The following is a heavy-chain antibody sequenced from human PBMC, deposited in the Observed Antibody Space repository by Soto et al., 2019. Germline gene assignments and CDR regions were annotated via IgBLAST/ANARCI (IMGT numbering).Heavy chain of an antibody. CDR2: IYSGGST. V-gene: IGHV3-53*01. D-gene: IGHD3-22*01. CDR1: VFTVSSNY. Sequence: EVQLVESGGGLIQPGGSLRLSCAASVFTVSSNYMSWVRQAPGKGLEWVSVIYSGGSTYYADSVKGRFTISRDNSKNTLYLQMNSLRAEDTAVYYCARDRVESGYPEYFQHWGQGNLVTVPS. J-gene: IGHJ1*01. CDR3: ARDRVESGYPEYFQH.